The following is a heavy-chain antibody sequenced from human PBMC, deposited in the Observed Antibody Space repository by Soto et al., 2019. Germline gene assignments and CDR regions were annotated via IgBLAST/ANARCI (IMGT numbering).Heavy chain of an antibody. D-gene: IGHD5-12*01. CDR3: ARKDSGYGDYMDV. CDR1: GGSISSGGYY. V-gene: IGHV4-31*03. Sequence: QVQLQESGPGLVKPSQTLSLTCTVSGGSISSGGYYWSWIRQHPGKGLEWIGYIYYSGSSYYNPSLKSRVTMAVDTSENQFSLRLSSVTAADPAVYYCARKDSGYGDYMDVWGKGTTVTVSS. CDR2: IYYSGSS. J-gene: IGHJ6*03.